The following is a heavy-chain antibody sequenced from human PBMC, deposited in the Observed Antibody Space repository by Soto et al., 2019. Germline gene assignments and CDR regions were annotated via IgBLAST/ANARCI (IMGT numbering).Heavy chain of an antibody. J-gene: IGHJ4*02. Sequence: EVQLAESGGGLVQPGGSLRLSCAASGFTFSSHWMHWVRQAPGKGLVWVSRIIGDGNEITYADSVKGRFTISRDNAKNTVILQTNSPRAADTAVYYWVRVHVRGNDPHFDYWCQGTLVTVSS. CDR1: GFTFSSHW. D-gene: IGHD3-16*01. CDR3: VRVHVRGNDPHFDY. V-gene: IGHV3-74*01. CDR2: IIGDGNEI.